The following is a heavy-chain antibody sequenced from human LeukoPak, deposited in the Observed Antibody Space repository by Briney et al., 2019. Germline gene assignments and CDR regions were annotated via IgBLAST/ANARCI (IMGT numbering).Heavy chain of an antibody. CDR2: VTNSGGNT. Sequence: TGGSLRLSCVASGFTFSIYAMSWVRQAPGKGLEYVSVVTNSGGNTYYADSVKGRFTISRDNSKNTLYLQMNSLRAEDTAVYYCAKDLLGFISYDPYDSSGSDAFDIWAKGQWSPSLQ. CDR1: GFTFSIYA. J-gene: IGHJ3*02. V-gene: IGHV3-23*01. CDR3: AKDLLGFISYDPYDSSGSDAFDI. D-gene: IGHD3-22*01.